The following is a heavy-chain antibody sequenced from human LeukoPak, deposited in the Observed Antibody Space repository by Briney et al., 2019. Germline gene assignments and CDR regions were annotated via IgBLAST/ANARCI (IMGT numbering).Heavy chain of an antibody. CDR2: IIPIFGTA. V-gene: IGHV1-69*01. CDR3: ARDLAVAGFLDY. J-gene: IGHJ4*02. D-gene: IGHD6-19*01. CDR1: GGTFSSYA. Sequence: SVKVSCKASGGTFSSYAISWVRQAPGQGLECMGGIIPIFGTANYAQKFQGRVTITADESTSTAYMELSSLRSEDTAVYYCARDLAVAGFLDYWGQGTLVTVSS.